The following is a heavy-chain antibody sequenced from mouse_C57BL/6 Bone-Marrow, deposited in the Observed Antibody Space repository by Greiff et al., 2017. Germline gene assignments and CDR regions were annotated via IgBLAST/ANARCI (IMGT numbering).Heavy chain of an antibody. CDR2: ISGGGGNT. V-gene: IGHV5-9*01. CDR1: GFTFSSYT. Sequence: EVKLVESGGGLVKPGGSLKLSCAASGFTFSSYTMSWVRQTPEKRLEWVATISGGGGNTYYPDSVKGRFTISRDNAKNTLYLQMSSRRSEDTALYYCARKGLLGAMDYWGQGTSVTVSS. CDR3: ARKGLLGAMDY. J-gene: IGHJ4*01. D-gene: IGHD1-1*01.